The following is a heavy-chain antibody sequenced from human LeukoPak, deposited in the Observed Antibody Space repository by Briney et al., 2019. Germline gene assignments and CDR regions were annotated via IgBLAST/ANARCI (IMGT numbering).Heavy chain of an antibody. Sequence: PSETLSLTCAVYGGSFSGYYWSWIRQPPGKGLEWIGEINHSGSTNYNPSLKSRVTISVDTSKNQFSLKLSSVTAADTAVYYCARHLVVVITQPYFDYWGQGTLVTVSS. J-gene: IGHJ4*02. CDR2: INHSGST. V-gene: IGHV4-34*01. CDR1: GGSFSGYY. D-gene: IGHD3-22*01. CDR3: ARHLVVVITQPYFDY.